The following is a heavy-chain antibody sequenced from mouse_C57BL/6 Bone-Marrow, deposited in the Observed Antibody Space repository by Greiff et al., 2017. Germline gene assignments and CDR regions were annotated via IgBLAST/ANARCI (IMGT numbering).Heavy chain of an antibody. Sequence: QVQLQQSGAELVMPGASVKLSCKASGYTFTSYWMYWLKQRPGQGLEWIGEFDPSDSYTNYNQKFKGKSTLTVDKSSSTACMQLSGLTSEDSTVYYCAREDGYCYAFDYWGQGTTVTVSS. V-gene: IGHV1-69*01. CDR2: FDPSDSYT. D-gene: IGHD2-3*01. CDR1: GYTFTSYW. CDR3: AREDGYCYAFDY. J-gene: IGHJ4*01.